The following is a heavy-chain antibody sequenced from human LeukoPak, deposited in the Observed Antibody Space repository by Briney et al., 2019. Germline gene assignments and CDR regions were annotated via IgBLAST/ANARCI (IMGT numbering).Heavy chain of an antibody. J-gene: IGHJ4*02. CDR1: GGSINSDSYY. CDR2: IYYSGST. Sequence: PSETLSLTCTVPGGSINSDSYYWGWIRQPPGKGLEWIGSIYYSGSTYYNPSLKSRVTISVDTSKNQFSLKLSSVTAADTAVYYCAKDHDYGDYCFDYWGQGTLVTVSS. D-gene: IGHD4-17*01. CDR3: AKDHDYGDYCFDY. V-gene: IGHV4-39*07.